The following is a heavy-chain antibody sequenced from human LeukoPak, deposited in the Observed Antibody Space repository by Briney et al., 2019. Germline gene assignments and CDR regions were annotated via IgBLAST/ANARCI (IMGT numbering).Heavy chain of an antibody. CDR3: ARTMSDY. CDR1: GGSISSYY. Sequence: SETLSLTCTVSGGSISSYYWSWIRQPPGKGLEWIGEINHSGSTNYNPSLKSRVTISVDTSKNQFSLKLSSVTAADTAVYYCARTMSDYWGQGTLVTVSS. D-gene: IGHD3-10*02. J-gene: IGHJ4*02. CDR2: INHSGST. V-gene: IGHV4-34*01.